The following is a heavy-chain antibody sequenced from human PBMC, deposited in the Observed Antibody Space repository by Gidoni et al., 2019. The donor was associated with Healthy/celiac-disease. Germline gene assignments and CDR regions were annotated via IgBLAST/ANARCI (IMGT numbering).Heavy chain of an antibody. J-gene: IGHJ5*02. V-gene: IGHV4-34*01. CDR1: GYY. Sequence: GYYWSWIRQPPGKGLEWIGEINHSGSTNYNPSLKSRVTISVDTSKNQFSLKLSSVTAADTAVYYCARVTPRPQRSSEYQLPAFRGRYNWFDPWGQGTLVTVSS. CDR2: INHSGST. D-gene: IGHD2-2*01. CDR3: ARVTPRPQRSSEYQLPAFRGRYNWFDP.